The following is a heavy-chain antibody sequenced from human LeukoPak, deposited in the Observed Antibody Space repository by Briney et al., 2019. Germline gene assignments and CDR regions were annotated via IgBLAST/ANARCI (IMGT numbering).Heavy chain of an antibody. CDR2: MNPNSGNT. CDR1: GYTFTSYD. Sequence: GASVKVSCKASGYTFTSYDINWVRQATGQGLEWMGWMNPNSGNTGYAQKFQGRVTMTRNTSISTAYMELSSLRSEDTAVYYCATVRGFAVAGPYYFDYWGQGTLVTVSS. J-gene: IGHJ4*02. CDR3: ATVRGFAVAGPYYFDY. V-gene: IGHV1-8*01. D-gene: IGHD6-19*01.